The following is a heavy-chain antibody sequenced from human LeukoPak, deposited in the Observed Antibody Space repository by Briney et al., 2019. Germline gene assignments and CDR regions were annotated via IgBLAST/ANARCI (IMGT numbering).Heavy chain of an antibody. V-gene: IGHV3-23*01. D-gene: IGHD3-3*01. Sequence: GGSLRLSCVASGFTFSSYAMSWVRQAPGKGLEWVSTFSGSGGNTHYADSVKGRFTISRDNAKNSLYLQMNSLRAEDTAVYYCAKDYDFWSGSLDYWGQGTLVTVSS. J-gene: IGHJ4*02. CDR3: AKDYDFWSGSLDY. CDR2: FSGSGGNT. CDR1: GFTFSSYA.